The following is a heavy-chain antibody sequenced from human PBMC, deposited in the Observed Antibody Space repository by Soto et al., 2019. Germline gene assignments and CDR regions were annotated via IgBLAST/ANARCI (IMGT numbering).Heavy chain of an antibody. CDR3: AKGGVEPPNWYFDL. J-gene: IGHJ2*01. D-gene: IGHD1-1*01. V-gene: IGHV3-30*18. CDR2: ISYDGSNK. Sequence: QVQLVESGGGGVQPGRSLGLSCAASGFTFSSYGMHWVRQAPGKGLEWVAVISYDGSNKYYADSVKGRFTISRDNSKNTLYLQMNSLRAEDTAVYYCAKGGVEPPNWYFDLWGRGTLVTVSS. CDR1: GFTFSSYG.